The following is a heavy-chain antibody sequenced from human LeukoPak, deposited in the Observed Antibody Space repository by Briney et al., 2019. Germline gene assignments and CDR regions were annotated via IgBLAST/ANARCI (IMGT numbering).Heavy chain of an antibody. V-gene: IGHV7-4-1*02. J-gene: IGHJ6*03. Sequence: ASVKVSCKASGYTFTSYAMNWVRQAPGQGLEWMGWINTNTGNPTYAQGFTGRFVFSLDTSVSTAYLQISSLKAEDTAVYYCAREGDRGIAAADTHLYYYYYYMDVWGKGTTVTVSS. CDR2: INTNTGNP. CDR3: AREGDRGIAAADTHLYYYYYYMDV. CDR1: GYTFTSYA. D-gene: IGHD6-13*01.